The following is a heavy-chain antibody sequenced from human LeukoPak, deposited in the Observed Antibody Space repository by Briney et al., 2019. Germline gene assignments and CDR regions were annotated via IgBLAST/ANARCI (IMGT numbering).Heavy chain of an antibody. J-gene: IGHJ4*02. V-gene: IGHV1-18*01. CDR2: ISAYNGNT. Sequence: ASVKVSCKASGYTFTSYGISWVRQAPGQGLEWMGWISAYNGNTNYAQKLQGRVTMTTDTSTSTAYMELRSLRSDDTAVYYCAREPSTYYDFWSGRKYYFGYWGQGTLVTVSS. D-gene: IGHD3-3*01. CDR1: GYTFTSYG. CDR3: AREPSTYYDFWSGRKYYFGY.